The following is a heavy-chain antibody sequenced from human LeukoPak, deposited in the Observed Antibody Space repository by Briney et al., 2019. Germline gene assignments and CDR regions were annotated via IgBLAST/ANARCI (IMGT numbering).Heavy chain of an antibody. J-gene: IGHJ4*02. CDR3: AKDRMAGTFFDS. CDR2: ISSNGGST. Sequence: GGSLRLSCSASGFTFSSYAMHWVRQAPGKGLEYVSAISSNGGSTYYADSVKGRFTISRDNSKNTLYLQMNSLRAEDTAVYYCAKDRMAGTFFDSWGQGTLVTVSS. V-gene: IGHV3-64*04. D-gene: IGHD1-1*01. CDR1: GFTFSSYA.